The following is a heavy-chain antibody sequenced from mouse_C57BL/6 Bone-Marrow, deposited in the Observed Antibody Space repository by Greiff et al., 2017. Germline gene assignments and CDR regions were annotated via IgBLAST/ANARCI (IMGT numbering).Heavy chain of an antibody. J-gene: IGHJ1*03. V-gene: IGHV1-85*01. CDR3: ARDYGSSYWYFDV. CDR2: IYPRDGST. CDR1: GYTFTSYD. D-gene: IGHD1-1*01. Sequence: VKLMESGPELVKPGASVTLSCKASGYTFTSYDINWVKQRPGQGLEWIGWIYPRDGSTKYNEKFKGKATVTVDTSSSTAYMELHSLTSEDSAVYFCARDYGSSYWYFDVWGTGTTVTVSS.